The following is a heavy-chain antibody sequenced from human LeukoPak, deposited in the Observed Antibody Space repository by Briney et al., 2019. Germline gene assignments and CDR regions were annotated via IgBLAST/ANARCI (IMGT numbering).Heavy chain of an antibody. J-gene: IGHJ4*02. V-gene: IGHV3-48*01. CDR3: ARHNPFDY. CDR2: ISSSSSTI. Sequence: AGGSLRLSCAASGFTFSSYSLNWVRQAPGKGLEGVSYISSSSSTIYYADSVKGRFIISRDNAKNSLYLQMNSLRAKDTAVYYCARHNPFDYWGQGTLVTVSS. CDR1: GFTFSSYS.